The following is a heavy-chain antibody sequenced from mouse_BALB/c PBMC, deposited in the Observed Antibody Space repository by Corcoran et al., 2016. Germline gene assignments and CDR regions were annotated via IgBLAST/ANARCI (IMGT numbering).Heavy chain of an antibody. Sequence: EVLLQQSGPELVKPGASVKIPCKASGYTFTDYNLDWVKQSHGKSLEWIGDINPNNGGTIFNQKFKGKATLTVDKSSSTAYMELRSLTSEDTAVDYCARRDYFGSSPFDYWGQGTTLTVSS. CDR3: ARRDYFGSSPFDY. D-gene: IGHD1-1*01. V-gene: IGHV1-18*01. J-gene: IGHJ2*01. CDR2: INPNNGGT. CDR1: GYTFTDYN.